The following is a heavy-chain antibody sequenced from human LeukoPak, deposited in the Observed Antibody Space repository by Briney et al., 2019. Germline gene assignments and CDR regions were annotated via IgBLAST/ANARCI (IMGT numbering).Heavy chain of an antibody. Sequence: PSETLSLTCTVSGGSISSYYWSWIRQPPGKGLEWIGYIYYSGSTNYNPSLKSRVTISVDTSKYQFSLKLSSVTAADTAVYYCARHRYSSSWYYFGYWGQGTLVTVSS. V-gene: IGHV4-59*08. CDR3: ARHRYSSSWYYFGY. CDR2: IYYSGST. D-gene: IGHD6-13*01. CDR1: GGSISSYY. J-gene: IGHJ4*02.